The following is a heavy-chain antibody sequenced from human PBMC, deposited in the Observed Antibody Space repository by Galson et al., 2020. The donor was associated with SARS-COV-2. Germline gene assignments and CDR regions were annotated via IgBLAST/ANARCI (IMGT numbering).Heavy chain of an antibody. J-gene: IGHJ5*02. CDR3: ARDRAQGVSTIFGVVTANWFDP. CDR2: ISSSSSYI. CDR1: GFTFSSYS. V-gene: IGHV3-21*01. D-gene: IGHD3-3*01. Sequence: GESLKISCAASGFTFSSYSMNWVRQAPGKGLEWVSSISSSSSYIYYAASVKGRFTISRDNAKNSLFLQMNSLRAEDTAVYYCARDRAQGVSTIFGVVTANWFDPWGQGTLVTVSS.